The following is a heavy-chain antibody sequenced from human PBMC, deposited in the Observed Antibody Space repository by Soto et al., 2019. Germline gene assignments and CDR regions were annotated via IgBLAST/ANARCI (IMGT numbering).Heavy chain of an antibody. J-gene: IGHJ4*02. V-gene: IGHV1-69*02. Sequence: QVQLVQSGAEVKKPGSSVKVSCKASGGTFSSYTISWVRQAPGQGLEWMGRIIPSLGIANYAQKFQGRVTITADKSTSTAYMELSSLRSEDTAVYYCARVGPTGGIGYWRQGTLVTVSS. CDR3: ARVGPTGGIGY. CDR1: GGTFSSYT. CDR2: IIPSLGIA. D-gene: IGHD2-8*02.